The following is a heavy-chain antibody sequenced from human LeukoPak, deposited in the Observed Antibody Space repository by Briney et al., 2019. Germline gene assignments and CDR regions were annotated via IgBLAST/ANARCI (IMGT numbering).Heavy chain of an antibody. V-gene: IGHV4-30-4*01. CDR3: ARAGLEWTYNWFDD. J-gene: IGHJ5*02. CDR2: IYYTGTT. Sequence: SETLSLTCSVSGGSVSSGDYYWSWIRQPPGKGLEWIGYIYYTGTTHSNPSLQTRATISVDTSKNQFSLKLTSVTAADTAVYYCARAGLEWTYNWFDDWGQGTLVTVSS. CDR1: GGSVSSGDYY. D-gene: IGHD3-3*01.